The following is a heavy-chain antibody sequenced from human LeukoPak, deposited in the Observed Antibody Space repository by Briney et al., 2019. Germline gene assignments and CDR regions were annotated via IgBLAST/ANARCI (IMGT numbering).Heavy chain of an antibody. CDR1: GFTFSSYG. J-gene: IGHJ4*02. D-gene: IGHD3-22*01. CDR3: AKDLSGYRHYFDY. Sequence: PGRSLRLSCAASGFTFSSYGMHWVRQAPGKGLEWVAVISYDGSNKYYADSVKGRFTISRDNSKNTLYLQMNSLRAEDTAVYYCAKDLSGYRHYFDYWGREPWSPSPQ. V-gene: IGHV3-30*18. CDR2: ISYDGSNK.